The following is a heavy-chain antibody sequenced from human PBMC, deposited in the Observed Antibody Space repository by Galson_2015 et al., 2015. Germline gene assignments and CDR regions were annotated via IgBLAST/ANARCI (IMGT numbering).Heavy chain of an antibody. V-gene: IGHV1-8*01. J-gene: IGHJ6*02. CDR1: GYTFTSYD. Sequence: SVKVSCKASGYTFTSYDINWVRQATGQGLEWMGWMNPNSGNTGYAQKFQGRVTMTRNTSISTAYMELSSLRSEDTAVYYCARAHRGWELLKGYYYGMDVWGQGALFTVSS. CDR3: ARAHRGWELLKGYYYGMDV. CDR2: MNPNSGNT. D-gene: IGHD1-26*01.